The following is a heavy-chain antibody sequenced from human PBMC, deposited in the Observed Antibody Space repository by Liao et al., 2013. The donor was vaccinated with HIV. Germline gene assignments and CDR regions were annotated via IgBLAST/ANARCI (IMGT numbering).Heavy chain of an antibody. CDR1: GGSISSYY. J-gene: IGHJ4*02. Sequence: QVQLQESGPGLVKPSETLSLTCTVSGGSISSYYWSWIRQPPGQGLEWIGEIKQSGSTKYNPSLKSRVTISVDTSKNQFSLKLSSVTAADTALYYCARGPTVWGIYQFDYWGQGTLVTVSS. CDR3: ARGPTVWGIYQFDY. D-gene: IGHD4-17*01. V-gene: IGHV4-59*12. CDR2: IKQSGST.